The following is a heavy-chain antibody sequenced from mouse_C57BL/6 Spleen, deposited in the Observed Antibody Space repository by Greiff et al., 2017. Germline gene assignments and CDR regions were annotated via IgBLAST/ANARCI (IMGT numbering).Heavy chain of an antibody. D-gene: IGHD2-2*01. J-gene: IGHJ2*01. CDR1: GYTFTSYW. Sequence: QVQLQQPGAELVKPGASVKLSCKASGYTFTSYWMHWVKQRPGQGLEWIGMIHPNSGSTNYNEKFKSKATLTVDKSSSTAYMQLSSLTSEDSAVXYCARRNMVTTPFDYWGQGTTLTVSS. V-gene: IGHV1-64*01. CDR3: ARRNMVTTPFDY. CDR2: IHPNSGST.